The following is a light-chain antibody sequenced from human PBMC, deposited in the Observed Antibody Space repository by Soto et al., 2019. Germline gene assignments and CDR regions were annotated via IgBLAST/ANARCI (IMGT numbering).Light chain of an antibody. CDR1: QGIRND. V-gene: IGKV1-39*01. J-gene: IGKJ5*01. CDR3: QQSYTTPRIT. Sequence: DIEMTQSPSSLSSSVGDRVTITCRASQGIRNDLVWYQQKPGKAPKRLLYGASSLQSGVPSRFTGSGSGTEFTLTIDSLQTEDFATYYCQQSYTTPRITFGQGTRLEIK. CDR2: GAS.